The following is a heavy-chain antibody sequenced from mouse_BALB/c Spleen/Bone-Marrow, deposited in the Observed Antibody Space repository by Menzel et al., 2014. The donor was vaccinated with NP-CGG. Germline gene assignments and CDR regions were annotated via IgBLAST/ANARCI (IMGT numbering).Heavy chain of an antibody. Sequence: QVQLPQSGAELVRPGSSVKISCKASGYVFSTYWMNWVKQRPGQGLEWIGQIYPGDGDTNYNGKFKDKVILTADKSSSTAYMQLSSLTSEDSAVYFCARSGKGAMDYWGQGTSVTVSS. CDR3: ARSGKGAMDY. J-gene: IGHJ4*01. CDR2: IYPGDGDT. V-gene: IGHV1-80*01. D-gene: IGHD2-1*01. CDR1: GYVFSTYW.